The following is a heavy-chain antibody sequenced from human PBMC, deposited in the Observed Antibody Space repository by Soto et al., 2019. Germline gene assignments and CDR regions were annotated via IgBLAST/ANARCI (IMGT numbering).Heavy chain of an antibody. CDR1: RDSITTNGDY. V-gene: IGHV4-39*01. Sequence: SGTLALTSAVCRDSITTNGDYCRWIRQPPGKGLQWIGNVYWTGSTFSHPSLTSRVFISVDTSKNEFSLRLTSVTAADTAVYYCARSHYTYGLLIDYWGPRTLVSGSS. D-gene: IGHD2-8*01. J-gene: IGHJ4*02. CDR3: ARSHYTYGLLIDY. CDR2: VYWTGST.